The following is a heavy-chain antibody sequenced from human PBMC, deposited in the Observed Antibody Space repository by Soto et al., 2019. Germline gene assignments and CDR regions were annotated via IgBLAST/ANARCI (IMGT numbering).Heavy chain of an antibody. D-gene: IGHD2-2*01. Sequence: ASVKVSCKASGGTFSSYAISWVRQAPGQGLGWMGGIIPIFGTANYAQKFQGRVTITADESTSTAYMELSSLRSEDTAVYYCARHVPAAGYYYGMDVWGQGTTVTVSS. J-gene: IGHJ6*02. CDR1: GGTFSSYA. CDR3: ARHVPAAGYYYGMDV. CDR2: IIPIFGTA. V-gene: IGHV1-69*13.